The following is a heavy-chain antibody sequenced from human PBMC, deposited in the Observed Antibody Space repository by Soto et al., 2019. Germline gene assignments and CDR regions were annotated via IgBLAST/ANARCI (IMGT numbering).Heavy chain of an antibody. Sequence: GGSLRLSCAASGFTFSSYWMSWVRQAPGKGLEWVANIKQDGSEKYYVDSVKGRFTISRDNAKNSLYLQMNSLRAEDTAVYYCARVHPSDVVVAATPLSFHFDYWGQGTLVTVSS. CDR3: ARVHPSDVVVAATPLSFHFDY. CDR1: GFTFSSYW. J-gene: IGHJ4*02. V-gene: IGHV3-7*05. D-gene: IGHD2-15*01. CDR2: IKQDGSEK.